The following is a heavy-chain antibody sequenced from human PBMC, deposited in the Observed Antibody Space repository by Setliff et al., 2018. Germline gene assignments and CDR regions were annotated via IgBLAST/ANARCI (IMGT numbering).Heavy chain of an antibody. CDR2: IYYSGNT. CDR3: PRHRAVAGAYYFDF. Sequence: ETLSLTCAVSVYSISRDCHWGWIRQPPGKGLEWVGSIYYSGNTYYNASLKGRVTISGDTSKNQFSLKLTAVTAADTAIYYCPRHRAVAGAYYFDFWGQGTLVTVSS. V-gene: IGHV4-38-2*01. CDR1: VYSISRDCH. J-gene: IGHJ4*02. D-gene: IGHD6-19*01.